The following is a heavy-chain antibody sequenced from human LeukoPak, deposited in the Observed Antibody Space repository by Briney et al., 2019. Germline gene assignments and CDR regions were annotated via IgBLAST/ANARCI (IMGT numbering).Heavy chain of an antibody. V-gene: IGHV1-8*01. D-gene: IGHD3-22*01. J-gene: IGHJ4*02. CDR2: MNPNSGNT. CDR3: AKGDNTYYYDSSGYYIFDY. CDR1: GYTFTSYD. Sequence: GASVKVSCKASGYTFTSYDINWVRQATGQGLEWMGWMNPNSGNTGYAQKFQGRVTMTRNTSISTAYMELSSLRSEDTAVYHCAKGDNTYYYDSSGYYIFDYWGQGTLVTVSS.